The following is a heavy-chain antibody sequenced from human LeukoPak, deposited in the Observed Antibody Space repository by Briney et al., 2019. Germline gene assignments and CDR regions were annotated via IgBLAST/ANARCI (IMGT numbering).Heavy chain of an antibody. V-gene: IGHV3-7*04. CDR3: TRVGYIDEGIDY. CDR2: IKQDESEK. D-gene: IGHD5-24*01. Sequence: GGSLRLSCTASGFSFSNYWMSWVRQAPGKGLEWVAGIKQDESEKYYVDSVKGRFTTSRDNAKSSLYLQMNSLRAEDTAIYYCTRVGYIDEGIDYWGQGTLVTVSS. J-gene: IGHJ4*02. CDR1: GFSFSNYW.